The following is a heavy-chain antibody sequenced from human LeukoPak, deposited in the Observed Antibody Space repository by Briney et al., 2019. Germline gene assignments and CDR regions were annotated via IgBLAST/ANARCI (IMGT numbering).Heavy chain of an antibody. J-gene: IGHJ5*01. CDR1: GDSITNSY. D-gene: IGHD4-17*01. V-gene: IGHV4-59*08. CDR2: ISYGGST. CDR3: AKRIIEARENGDSNWLDP. Sequence: KPSETLSLTCTVSGDSITNSYWNWIRQPPGRGLEWIGRISYGGSTNYNPSLKSRVIISRDTSENQFSLELTSVTAADTAIYYCAKRIIEARENGDSNWLDPWGQGTLVTVSS.